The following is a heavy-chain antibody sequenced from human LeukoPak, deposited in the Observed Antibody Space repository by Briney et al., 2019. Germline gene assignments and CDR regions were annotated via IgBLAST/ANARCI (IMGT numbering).Heavy chain of an antibody. D-gene: IGHD3-22*01. CDR2: ISGGGDST. CDR1: GFTFNNDD. CDR3: AGAKESYSDKSGYFPLDH. Sequence: GRSRRLYCAASGFTFNNDDMRWGRQAPGNGLEWVSGISGGGDSTFYADSVKGRFTISKDTSKNTLFLHLTSLRAEDTAMYYCAGAKESYSDKSGYFPLDHSGQGTLVTVSS. J-gene: IGHJ4*02. V-gene: IGHV3-23*01.